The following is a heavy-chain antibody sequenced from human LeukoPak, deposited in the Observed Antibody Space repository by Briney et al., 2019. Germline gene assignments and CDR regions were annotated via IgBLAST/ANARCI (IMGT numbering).Heavy chain of an antibody. CDR1: GGSISSYY. Sequence: SETLSLTCTVSGGSISSYYWSWIRQPPGKGLEWIGYIYHSGSTYYNPSLKSRVTISVDRSKNQFSLKLSSVTAADTAVYYCASGLEWLEGAFDIWGQGTMVTVSS. CDR2: IYHSGST. D-gene: IGHD3-3*01. CDR3: ASGLEWLEGAFDI. V-gene: IGHV4-59*12. J-gene: IGHJ3*02.